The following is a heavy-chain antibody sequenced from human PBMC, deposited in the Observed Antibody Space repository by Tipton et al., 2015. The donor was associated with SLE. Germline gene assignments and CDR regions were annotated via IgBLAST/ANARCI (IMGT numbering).Heavy chain of an antibody. J-gene: IGHJ6*02. CDR2: IYTSGST. Sequence: TLSLTCTVSGGSIGSYYWSWSRQPAGKGLEWIGRIYTSGSTNYNPSLKSRVTMSVDTSKNQFSLKLSSVTAADTAVYYCARDTGSDGYYYGMDVWGQGTTVTVSS. V-gene: IGHV4-4*07. CDR1: GGSIGSYY. CDR3: ARDTGSDGYYYGMDV. D-gene: IGHD4-17*01.